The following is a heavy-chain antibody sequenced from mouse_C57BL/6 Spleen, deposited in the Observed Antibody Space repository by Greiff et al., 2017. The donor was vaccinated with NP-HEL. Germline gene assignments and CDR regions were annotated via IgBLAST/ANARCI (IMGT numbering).Heavy chain of an antibody. V-gene: IGHV1-50*01. D-gene: IGHD1-1*01. CDR2: IDPSDSYT. Sequence: QVQLQQPGAELVKPGASVKLSCKASGYTFTSYWMQWVKQRPGQGLEWIGEIDPSDSYTNYNQKFKGKATLTVDTSSSTAYMQLSSLTSEDSAVYYCARLDGSPFDYWGQGTTLTVSS. CDR3: ARLDGSPFDY. CDR1: GYTFTSYW. J-gene: IGHJ2*01.